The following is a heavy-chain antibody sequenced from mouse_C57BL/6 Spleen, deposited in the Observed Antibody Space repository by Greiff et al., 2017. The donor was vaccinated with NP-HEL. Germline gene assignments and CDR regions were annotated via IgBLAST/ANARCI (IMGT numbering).Heavy chain of an antibody. CDR2: LNPNNGGT. CDR1: GYTFTDYY. J-gene: IGHJ3*01. Sequence: EVQLQQSGPELVKPGASVKISCKASGYTFTDYYMNWVKQSHGKSLEWIGDLNPNNGGTSYNQKFKGKATLTVEKSSSPAYMELRSLTSEDSAVYYCARIDYGSSGFAYWGQGTLVTVSA. D-gene: IGHD1-1*01. CDR3: ARIDYGSSGFAY. V-gene: IGHV1-26*01.